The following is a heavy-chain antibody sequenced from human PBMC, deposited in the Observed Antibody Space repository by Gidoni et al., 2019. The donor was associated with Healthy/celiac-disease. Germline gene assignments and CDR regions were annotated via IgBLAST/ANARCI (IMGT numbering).Heavy chain of an antibody. V-gene: IGHV3-11*06. CDR2: ISSSSSYT. CDR3: ARAHHYTPYYYYGMDV. J-gene: IGHJ6*02. CDR1: GFTFSYYY. D-gene: IGHD4-4*01. Sequence: QVQLVESGGGLVKPGGSLSLSCSASGFTFSYYYMSWIRQAPGKGLEWVSYISSSSSYTNYADSVKGRFTISRDNAKNSLYLQMNSLRAEDTAVYYCARAHHYTPYYYYGMDVWGQGTTVTVSS.